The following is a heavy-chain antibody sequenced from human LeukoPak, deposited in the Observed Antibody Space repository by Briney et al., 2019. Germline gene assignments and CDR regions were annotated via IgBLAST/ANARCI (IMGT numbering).Heavy chain of an antibody. CDR3: ARAFTGGTLDF. CDR1: GYTFTSYY. D-gene: IGHD2-8*02. V-gene: IGHV1-46*01. Sequence: RASVKASCKASGYTFTSYYMHWVRQAPGQGLEWMGIIHPSGGSTSYAQKFQGRVTMTRDTSTTTVYMELSSLRSEDTALFYCARAFTGGTLDFWGQGTLVTVSS. CDR2: IHPSGGST. J-gene: IGHJ4*02.